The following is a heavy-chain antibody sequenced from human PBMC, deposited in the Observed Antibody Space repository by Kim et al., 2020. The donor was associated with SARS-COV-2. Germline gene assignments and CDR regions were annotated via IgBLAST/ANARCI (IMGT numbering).Heavy chain of an antibody. CDR2: ISGGGNT. V-gene: IGHV3-53*01. J-gene: IGHJ4*02. Sequence: GGSLRLSCVPSGFSVSGNYMGWVRQAPGKGLEWVSVISGGGNTYHADSVRGRFSISRDNFKNTLYLQMNSLRAEDTAVYYCARGLYDSSDYYYQYYFDYWGQGTLVTVSS. D-gene: IGHD3-22*01. CDR1: GFSVSGNY. CDR3: ARGLYDSSDYYYQYYFDY.